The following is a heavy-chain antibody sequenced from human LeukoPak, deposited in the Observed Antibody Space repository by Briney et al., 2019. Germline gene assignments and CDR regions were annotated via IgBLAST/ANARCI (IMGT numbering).Heavy chain of an antibody. Sequence: ASVKVSRKASGYTFTSYGISWVRQAPGQGLEWMGWISAYNVNTNYAQKLQGRVTMATDTSTSTVYMELRSLRSDDTAVYYCARDYSGYDGFDYWGQGTLVTVSS. V-gene: IGHV1-18*01. CDR3: ARDYSGYDGFDY. D-gene: IGHD5-12*01. J-gene: IGHJ4*02. CDR1: GYTFTSYG. CDR2: ISAYNVNT.